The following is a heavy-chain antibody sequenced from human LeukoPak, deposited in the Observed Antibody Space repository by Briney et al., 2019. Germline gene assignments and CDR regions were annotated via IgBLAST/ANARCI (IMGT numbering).Heavy chain of an antibody. V-gene: IGHV4-34*01. J-gene: IGHJ5*02. D-gene: IGHD1-26*01. Sequence: SETLSLTCAVFGGSFSDFYWSWIRQPPGKGLQWIGEITHSGSTNYNPSLKSRVTISVDTSKNQFSLKLNSLTAADTAVYYCARDYYPTYSGSYKNWFDPWGQGTLVTVSS. CDR1: GGSFSDFY. CDR2: ITHSGST. CDR3: ARDYYPTYSGSYKNWFDP.